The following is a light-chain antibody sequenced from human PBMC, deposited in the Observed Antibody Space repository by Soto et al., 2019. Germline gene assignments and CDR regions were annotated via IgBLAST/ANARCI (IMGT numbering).Light chain of an antibody. CDR1: QSLVYSDGNAY. CDR3: MQGTHWPPYT. V-gene: IGKV2-30*01. CDR2: KVS. Sequence: DVVMNQSPLSRPVTLGQPASISCRSSQSLVYSDGNAYLNWFHQRPGQSPRRLIYKVSYRDSGVPDRFSGSGSGTDFTLKISRVEAEDVGVYYCMQGTHWPPYTFGQGTKLEIK. J-gene: IGKJ2*01.